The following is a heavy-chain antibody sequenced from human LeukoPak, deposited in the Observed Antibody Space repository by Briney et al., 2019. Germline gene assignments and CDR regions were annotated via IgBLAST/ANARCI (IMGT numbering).Heavy chain of an antibody. CDR3: ARGGEMATIIPSPYDY. D-gene: IGHD5-24*01. CDR2: INHSGST. V-gene: IGHV4-34*01. Sequence: SETLSLTCAVYGGSFSGYYWSWIRQPPGKGLEWIGEINHSGSTNYNPSLKSRVTISVDTSKNQFSLKLISVTAADTAVYYCARGGEMATIIPSPYDYWGQGTLVTVSS. CDR1: GGSFSGYY. J-gene: IGHJ4*02.